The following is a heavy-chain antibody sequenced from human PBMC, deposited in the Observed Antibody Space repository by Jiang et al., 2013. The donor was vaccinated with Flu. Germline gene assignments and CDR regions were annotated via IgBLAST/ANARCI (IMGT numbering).Heavy chain of an antibody. CDR2: IYYSGST. Sequence: SLTCTVSGGSISSSSYYWGWIRQPPGKGLEWIGSIYYSGSTYYNPSLKSRVTISVDTSKNQFSLKLSSVTAADTAVYYCARHCRGVYYYDSSGYYFDYWGQGTLVTVSS. J-gene: IGHJ4*02. D-gene: IGHD3-22*01. V-gene: IGHV4-39*01. CDR1: GGSISSSSYY. CDR3: ARHCRGVYYYDSSGYYFDY.